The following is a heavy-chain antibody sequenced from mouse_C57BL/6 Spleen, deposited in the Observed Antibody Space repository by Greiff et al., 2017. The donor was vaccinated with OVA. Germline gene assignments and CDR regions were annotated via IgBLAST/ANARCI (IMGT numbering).Heavy chain of an antibody. CDR3: ARCYYGSSPFDY. V-gene: IGHV1-42*01. D-gene: IGHD1-1*01. Sequence: VQLQQSGPELVKPGASVKISCKASGYSFTGYYMNWVKQSPEKSLEWIGEINPSTGGTTYNQKFKAKATLTVDKSSSTAYMQLKSLTSEDSAVYYCARCYYGSSPFDYWGQGTTLTVSS. J-gene: IGHJ2*01. CDR1: GYSFTGYY. CDR2: INPSTGGT.